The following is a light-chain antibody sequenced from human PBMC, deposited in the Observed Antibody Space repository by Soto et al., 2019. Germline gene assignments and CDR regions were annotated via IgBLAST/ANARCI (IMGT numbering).Light chain of an antibody. CDR1: QSIRTW. Sequence: DIQMTQSPSTLSASVGDRVTITCRASQSIRTWLAWYQLKPGKAPKVLIYAATTLQSGVPSRFSGSGSGTVFSLTISSLQPDDFATYFCQQYNSYATFGQGTTVEIK. V-gene: IGKV1-5*01. J-gene: IGKJ1*01. CDR2: AAT. CDR3: QQYNSYAT.